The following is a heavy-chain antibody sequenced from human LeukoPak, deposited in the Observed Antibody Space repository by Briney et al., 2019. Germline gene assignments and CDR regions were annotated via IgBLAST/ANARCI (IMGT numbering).Heavy chain of an antibody. Sequence: PSETLSLTCAVSGGSISSSNWWSWVRQPPGKGLEWIGEIYHSGSTNYNPSLKSRVTISVDKSKNQFSLKLGSVTAADTAVYYCARAYEYSSGWWDYWGQGTLVTVSS. V-gene: IGHV4-4*02. CDR1: GGSISSSNW. J-gene: IGHJ4*02. CDR2: IYHSGST. D-gene: IGHD6-19*01. CDR3: ARAYEYSSGWWDY.